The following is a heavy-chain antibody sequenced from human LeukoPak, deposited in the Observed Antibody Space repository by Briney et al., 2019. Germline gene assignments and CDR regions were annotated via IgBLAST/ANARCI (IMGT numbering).Heavy chain of an antibody. CDR2: INTGNGDT. J-gene: IGHJ4*02. CDR3: AGDGVGATRPDYFDY. CDR1: GYTFITYA. Sequence: ASVKVSCKASGYTFITYALHWVRQAPGQGLEWMGWINTGNGDTKYSQKFQGRVTITRDTSASTAYVEVSSLRSEDTAVYYCAGDGVGATRPDYFDYWGQGTLVTVSS. V-gene: IGHV1-3*04. D-gene: IGHD1-26*01.